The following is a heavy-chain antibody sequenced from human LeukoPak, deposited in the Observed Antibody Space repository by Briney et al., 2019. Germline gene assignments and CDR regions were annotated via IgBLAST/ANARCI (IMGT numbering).Heavy chain of an antibody. D-gene: IGHD3-16*02. Sequence: GATVKVSCKASGYTFTSYDINWVRQATGQGLEWMGWMNPNSGNTSYAQKFQGRVTMTRNTSISTAYMELSSLRSEDTAVYYCARGLAPTVTFGGVIVIPGYEYFQHWGQGTLVTVSS. CDR2: MNPNSGNT. V-gene: IGHV1-8*01. CDR1: GYTFTSYD. CDR3: ARGLAPTVTFGGVIVIPGYEYFQH. J-gene: IGHJ1*01.